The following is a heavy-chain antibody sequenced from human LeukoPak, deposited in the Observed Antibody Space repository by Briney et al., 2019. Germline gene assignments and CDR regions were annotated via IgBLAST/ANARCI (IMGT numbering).Heavy chain of an antibody. CDR3: ARHGISISSYKWFNP. CDR1: GGSISSYY. J-gene: IGHJ5*02. Sequence: SETLSLTCTVSGGSISSYYWSWIRQPPRKGLEWIGYIYNTGSTNYNPSLRSRVTISADTSKNQFSLKLSSVTAADTAVYYCARHGISISSYKWFNPWGQGTLVTVSS. D-gene: IGHD6-6*01. V-gene: IGHV4-59*08. CDR2: IYNTGST.